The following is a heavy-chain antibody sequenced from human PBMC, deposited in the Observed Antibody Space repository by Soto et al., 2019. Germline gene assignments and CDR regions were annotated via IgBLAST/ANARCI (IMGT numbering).Heavy chain of an antibody. CDR1: GFTFSSYG. CDR2: IWYDGSNK. Sequence: GGSLRLSCAASGFTFSSYGMHWVRQAPGKGLEWVAVIWYDGSNKYYADSVKGRFTISRDNSKNTLYLQMNSLRAEDTAGYYCARIRQEAGDCSGGSCYIYYYYYYGMDVWGQGTTVTVSS. D-gene: IGHD2-15*01. J-gene: IGHJ6*02. V-gene: IGHV3-33*01. CDR3: ARIRQEAGDCSGGSCYIYYYYYYGMDV.